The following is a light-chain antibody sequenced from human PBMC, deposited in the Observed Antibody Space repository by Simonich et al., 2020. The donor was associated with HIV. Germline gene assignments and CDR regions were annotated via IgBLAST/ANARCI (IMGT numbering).Light chain of an antibody. V-gene: IGLV2-14*01. CDR1: SRDVGGYNY. J-gene: IGLJ3*02. CDR2: DVI. CDR3: SSYTSSSTWV. Sequence: QSALTQPASVSGSPGQSITISCTGTSRDVGGYNYVSWYQQHPGKAPKLMIYDVIKRPSGVSNRFSGSKSGNTASLTISGLQAEDEADYYCSSYTSSSTWVFGGGTKLTVL.